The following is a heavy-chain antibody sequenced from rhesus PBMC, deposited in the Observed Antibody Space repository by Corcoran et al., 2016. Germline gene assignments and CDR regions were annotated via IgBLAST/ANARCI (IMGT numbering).Heavy chain of an antibody. CDR2: ISMGCGSTT. Sequence: EVQLVASGGGLVQPGGSLRLSCAASGFTFSASYMDWVRTAPGKGRECVSSISMGCGSTTLYPDSVKGRFTSSRDNAKNSLSLQMNSLKTEDTAVYYCTPPLITGTLRASDYWGQGVLVTVSS. CDR3: TPPLITGTLRASDY. V-gene: IGHV3-110*02. D-gene: IGHD1-26*01. CDR1: GFTFSASY. J-gene: IGHJ4*01.